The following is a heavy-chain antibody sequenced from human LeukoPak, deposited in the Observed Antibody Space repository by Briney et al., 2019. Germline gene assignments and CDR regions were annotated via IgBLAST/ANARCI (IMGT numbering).Heavy chain of an antibody. Sequence: GGSLRLSCAASGFTFSDYSVNWVRQTPGKGLEWISYIGTATNTWYADSVRGRFTFSRDNSKNTLYGQMNSLRDEDTAVYYCAKDQRWESPHYLDSWGQGTLVTVSS. CDR1: GFTFSDYS. D-gene: IGHD1-26*01. CDR3: AKDQRWESPHYLDS. V-gene: IGHV3-23*01. CDR2: IGTATNT. J-gene: IGHJ4*02.